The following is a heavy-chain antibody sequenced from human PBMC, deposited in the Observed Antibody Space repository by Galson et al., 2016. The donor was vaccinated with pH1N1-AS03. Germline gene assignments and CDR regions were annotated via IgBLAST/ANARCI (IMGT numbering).Heavy chain of an antibody. Sequence: SVKVSCKASGYIFTGFYVHWVRQAPGQGLEWMGWINPNSGVTNYAQKFQAWVTMTRDTSISTAYMELYGLKSDDTAVYYCARDPRGPCTSTTCPTAYYFGMDVWGQGTKVIVSS. CDR2: INPNSGVT. V-gene: IGHV1-2*04. CDR3: ARDPRGPCTSTTCPTAYYFGMDV. CDR1: GYIFTGFY. J-gene: IGHJ6*02. D-gene: IGHD2-2*01.